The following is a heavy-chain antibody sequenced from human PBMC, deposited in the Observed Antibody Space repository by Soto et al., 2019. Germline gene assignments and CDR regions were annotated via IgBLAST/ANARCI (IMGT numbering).Heavy chain of an antibody. D-gene: IGHD4-4*01. CDR2: IGTAGDT. V-gene: IGHV3-13*01. J-gene: IGHJ6*02. CDR3: ARDLSNHQLKYYYYGMDV. Sequence: PGGSLRLSCAASGFTFSSYDMHWVRQATGKGLEWVSAIGTAGDTYYPGSVKGRFTISRENAKNSLYLQMNSLRAEDTAVYYCARDLSNHQLKYYYYGMDVWGQGTTVTVSS. CDR1: GFTFSSYD.